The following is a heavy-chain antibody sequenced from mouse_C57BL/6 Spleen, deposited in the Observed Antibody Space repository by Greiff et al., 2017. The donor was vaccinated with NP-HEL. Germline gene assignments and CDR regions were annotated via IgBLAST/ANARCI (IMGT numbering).Heavy chain of an antibody. CDR3: ARDGSRFDY. CDR1: GYTFSSYC. D-gene: IGHD1-1*01. CDR2: ISSNGRYT. Sequence: EVQVVESGGDLVKPGGSLKLSCAASGYTFSSYCLSWVRQTPDKRLEWVATISSNGRYTYYLDSVKGLFTITRDNAKNTLYLQMSSLKSEDTAMYYCARDGSRFDYWGQGTTLTVSS. J-gene: IGHJ2*01. V-gene: IGHV5-6*01.